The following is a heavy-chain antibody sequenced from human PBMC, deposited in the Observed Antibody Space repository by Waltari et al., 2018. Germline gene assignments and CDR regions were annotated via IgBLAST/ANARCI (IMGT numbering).Heavy chain of an antibody. CDR1: GFSFSDSY. D-gene: IGHD3-22*01. Sequence: QVQLVESGGDLVRPGGSLRLSCAASGFSFSDSYMGWVRQAPGKGLEGLSYIFRSGSTMYYADSVKGRFTISRDNAKNSLYLQMNSLRAEDTAVYYWARALSLGGYYEGFDYWGQGTLVTVSS. CDR2: IFRSGSTM. CDR3: ARALSLGGYYEGFDY. V-gene: IGHV3-11*01. J-gene: IGHJ4*02.